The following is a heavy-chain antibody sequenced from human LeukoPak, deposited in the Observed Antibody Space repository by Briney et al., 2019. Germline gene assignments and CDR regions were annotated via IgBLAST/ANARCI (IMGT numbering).Heavy chain of an antibody. CDR3: ARKAAAGIPPLYNWFDP. D-gene: IGHD6-13*01. V-gene: IGHV4-59*01. J-gene: IGHJ5*02. Sequence: SETLSLTCTLSGGSITNYYWSWIRQPPGEGREWIGYIYYTGTTNYNPSLRSRVTISVDTSKNQLSLKLTSVTPADTAVYYCARKAAAGIPPLYNWFDPWGQGTLVTVSA. CDR2: IYYTGTT. CDR1: GGSITNYY.